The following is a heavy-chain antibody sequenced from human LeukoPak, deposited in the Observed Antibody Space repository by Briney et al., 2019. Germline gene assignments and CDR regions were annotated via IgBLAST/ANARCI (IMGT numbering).Heavy chain of an antibody. D-gene: IGHD1-7*01. CDR1: GYTFTSYD. J-gene: IGHJ4*02. Sequence: ASVKVSCKASGYTFTSYDINWVRQATGQGLEWMGWISAYNGNTNYAQKLQGRVTMTTDTSTSTAYMELRSLRSDDTAVYYCAREDITGTTTGWGQGTLVTVSS. V-gene: IGHV1-18*01. CDR2: ISAYNGNT. CDR3: AREDITGTTTG.